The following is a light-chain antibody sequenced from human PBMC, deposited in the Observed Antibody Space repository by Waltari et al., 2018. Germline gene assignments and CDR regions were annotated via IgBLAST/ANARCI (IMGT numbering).Light chain of an antibody. J-gene: IGKJ5*01. Sequence: DTVMTQSPNSLAVSLGERATINCKSSQNILYSSNNKNYLAWYQQKPGQPPKLRLYWASPRASGVPDRFSGSGSGTDFTLTISSLRTEDVAVYYCQQYYTIPITFGQGTRLEIK. CDR2: WAS. CDR3: QQYYTIPIT. CDR1: QNILYSSNNKNY. V-gene: IGKV4-1*01.